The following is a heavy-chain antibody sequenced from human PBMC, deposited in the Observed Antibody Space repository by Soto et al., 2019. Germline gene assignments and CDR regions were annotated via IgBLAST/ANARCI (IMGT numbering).Heavy chain of an antibody. D-gene: IGHD2-2*01. CDR2: IASSSWNI. V-gene: IGHV3-48*02. Sequence: VQLVQSGAEVKKPGASVKVSCMASGYTFSGYSMNWVRQAPGKGLEWVSYIASSSWNIYYADTVKGRFTISRDNAKNSLYLQMNSLRDEDTAVYYCARGPSAAAPLSDWFFDLWGRGTLVSVSS. CDR1: GYTFSGYS. J-gene: IGHJ2*01. CDR3: ARGPSAAAPLSDWFFDL.